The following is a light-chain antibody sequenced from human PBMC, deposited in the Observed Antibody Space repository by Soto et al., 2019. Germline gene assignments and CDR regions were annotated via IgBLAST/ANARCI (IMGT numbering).Light chain of an antibody. V-gene: IGLV1-44*01. J-gene: IGLJ2*01. CDR1: TSNIGNNP. Sequence: QSVLTQPLSVSGTPGQRVTISCSGSTSNIGNNPVNWYQQLPGTAPKLLIYNNNQRPSGVPDRFSGSKSGTSASLAISGLQSDDEADYYCAAWDGSLNALVFGGGTKVTVL. CDR3: AAWDGSLNALV. CDR2: NNN.